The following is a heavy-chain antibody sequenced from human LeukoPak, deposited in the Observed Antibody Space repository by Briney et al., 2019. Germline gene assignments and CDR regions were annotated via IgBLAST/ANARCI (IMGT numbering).Heavy chain of an antibody. CDR3: ARVQGGDILPPTIETYWYFDL. CDR1: GGSISSGGYY. Sequence: SETLSLTCTVSGGSISSGGYYWSWIRQHPGKGLEWIGYIYYSGSTYYNPSLKSRVTISVDTSKNQFSLKLSSVTAADTAVYYCARVQGGDILPPTIETYWYFDLWGRGTLVTVSS. V-gene: IGHV4-31*03. J-gene: IGHJ2*01. CDR2: IYYSGST. D-gene: IGHD3-9*01.